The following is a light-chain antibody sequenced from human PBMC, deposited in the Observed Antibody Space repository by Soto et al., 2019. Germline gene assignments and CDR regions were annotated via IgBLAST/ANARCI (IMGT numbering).Light chain of an antibody. J-gene: IGKJ5*01. V-gene: IGKV3-20*01. CDR2: AAS. Sequence: EIVLTQSPGTLSLSPGERATLSCRASQRVSGSYLAWYQQKPGQAPRLLISAASSRATGIPDRFSGSGSGTDFTLTINRLEPEDFAVYYCQQYGSSPPITFGQGTRLEIK. CDR1: QRVSGSY. CDR3: QQYGSSPPIT.